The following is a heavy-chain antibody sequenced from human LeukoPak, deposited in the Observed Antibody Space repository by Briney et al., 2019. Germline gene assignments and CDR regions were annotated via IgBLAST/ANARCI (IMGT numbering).Heavy chain of an antibody. J-gene: IGHJ3*02. V-gene: IGHV4-4*07. CDR1: GGSISNYY. CDR3: AKSNGYGLVDI. Sequence: SETLSLTCTVSGGSISNYYWSWIRQPAGKGLEWIGRIYTSGSTNYNPSLKSRVTMSVDTSRNQFSLKLTSVTAADTAVYYCAKSNGYGLVDIWGQGTMVTVSS. D-gene: IGHD3-10*01. CDR2: IYTSGST.